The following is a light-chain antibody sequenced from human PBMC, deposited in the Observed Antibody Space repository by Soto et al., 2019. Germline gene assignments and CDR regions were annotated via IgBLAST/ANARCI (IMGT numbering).Light chain of an antibody. J-gene: IGKJ1*01. CDR3: QNYNSYSEA. CDR2: KAS. CDR1: QTISSW. V-gene: IGKV1-5*03. Sequence: DIQMTQSPSTLSGSVGDRVTITCRASQTISSWLAWYQQKPGKAPKLLIYKASTLKSGVPSRFSGSVSGTDFTLTISSLQPDDFATYYFQNYNSYSEAFGQGAKGEL.